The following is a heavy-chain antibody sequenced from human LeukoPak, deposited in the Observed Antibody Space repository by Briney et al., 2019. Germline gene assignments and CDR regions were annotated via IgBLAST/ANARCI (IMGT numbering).Heavy chain of an antibody. D-gene: IGHD3-10*01. V-gene: IGHV3-43*02. Sequence: GGSLRLSCAASGFTFDDYAMHWVRQAPGKGLEWVSLISGDGGSTYYAHSVKGRFTISRDNSKNSLYLQMNSLRTEDTALYYCAKDLGGSGSYYNVGFDYWGQGTLVTVSS. CDR1: GFTFDDYA. CDR3: AKDLGGSGSYYNVGFDY. J-gene: IGHJ4*02. CDR2: ISGDGGST.